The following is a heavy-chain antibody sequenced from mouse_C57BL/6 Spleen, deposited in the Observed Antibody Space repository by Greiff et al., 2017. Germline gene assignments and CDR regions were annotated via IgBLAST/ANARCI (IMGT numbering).Heavy chain of an antibody. Sequence: VQLQQSGPGLVQPSQSLSITCTVSGFSLTSYGVHWVRQSPGKGLEWLGVLWSGGSTDYNAAFISRLRISTDNSKSQVFFKMNSLQADDTALYYGARSYDYDGGAWFAYWGQGTLVTVSA. CDR1: GFSLTSYG. D-gene: IGHD2-4*01. V-gene: IGHV2-2*01. CDR2: LWSGGST. J-gene: IGHJ3*01. CDR3: ARSYDYDGGAWFAY.